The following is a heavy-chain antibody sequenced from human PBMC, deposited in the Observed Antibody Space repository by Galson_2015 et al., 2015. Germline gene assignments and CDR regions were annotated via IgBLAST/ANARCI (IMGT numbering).Heavy chain of an antibody. V-gene: IGHV3-30*03. Sequence: SLRLSCAASGLTFSSFGMHWVRQAPGKGLEWVALISPDGSNKYYADSVKGRFTVSRGNSKNTLFLQINSLRAEDTAVYYCARDGSGWYPGDYWGQGTLVTVSS. CDR1: GLTFSSFG. CDR3: ARDGSGWYPGDY. J-gene: IGHJ4*02. CDR2: ISPDGSNK. D-gene: IGHD6-19*01.